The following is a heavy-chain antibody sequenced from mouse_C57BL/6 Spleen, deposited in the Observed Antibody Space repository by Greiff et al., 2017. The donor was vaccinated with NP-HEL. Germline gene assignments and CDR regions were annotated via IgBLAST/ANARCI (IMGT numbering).Heavy chain of an antibody. CDR2: IDPSDSET. Sequence: QVQLQQPGAELVRPGSSVKLSCKASGYTFTSYWMHWVKQRPIQGLEWIGNIDPSDSETHYNQKFKDKATLTVDKSSSTAYMQLSSLTSEDSAVYYCARGRGLALSAYWGQGTLVTVSA. CDR3: ARGRGLALSAY. J-gene: IGHJ3*01. D-gene: IGHD6-1*01. V-gene: IGHV1-52*01. CDR1: GYTFTSYW.